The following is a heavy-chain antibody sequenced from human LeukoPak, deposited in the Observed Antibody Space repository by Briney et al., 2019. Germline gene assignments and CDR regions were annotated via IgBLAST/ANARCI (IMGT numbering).Heavy chain of an antibody. V-gene: IGHV5-51*01. CDR1: GYSFTNYW. CDR2: IYLAASTT. D-gene: IGHD1-26*01. J-gene: IGHJ4*02. CDR3: SRHGPKGDDY. Sequence: KVGESLKISCKVYGYSFTNYWIRWVRHLPGRGLEWIGIIYLAASTTKYSPSFQGQVTISADKSISTAYLQWSTLTASDSAIYYCSRHGPKGDDYWGQGTLVTVSS.